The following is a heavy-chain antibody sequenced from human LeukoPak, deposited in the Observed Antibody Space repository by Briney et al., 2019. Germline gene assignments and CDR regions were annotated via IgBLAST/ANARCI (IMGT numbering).Heavy chain of an antibody. J-gene: IGHJ4*02. CDR3: VALGDRIY. Sequence: GESLRLCCAASGFTISSYDMHWVRQATGKGLEWVSAISAAGDTYYLDSVKGRFTISRENAKNSLYLQMNSLRAGDTAVYYCVALGDRIYWGQGTLVTVSS. CDR1: GFTISSYD. CDR2: ISAAGDT. V-gene: IGHV3-13*01. D-gene: IGHD2-21*02.